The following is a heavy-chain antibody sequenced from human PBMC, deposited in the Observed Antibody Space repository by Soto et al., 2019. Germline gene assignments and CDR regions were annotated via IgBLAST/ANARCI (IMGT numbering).Heavy chain of an antibody. Sequence: SVELSWQESLYSFQNRDIPWVRQAKGQGLEWMGWVSPKSGNTDYAQKFRGRVTMTTNSSISTAYLQLSALTSEDTAVYYCSIPNSDTHSCFTDCLDPCGQAILVTGSS. J-gene: IGHJ5*02. CDR2: VSPKSGNT. CDR3: SIPNSDTHSCFTDCLDP. CDR1: LYSFQNRD. V-gene: IGHV1-8*01. D-gene: IGHD2-2*02.